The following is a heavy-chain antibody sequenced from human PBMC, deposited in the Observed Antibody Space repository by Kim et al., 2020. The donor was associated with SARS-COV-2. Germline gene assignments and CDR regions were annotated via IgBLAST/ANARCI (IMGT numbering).Heavy chain of an antibody. CDR3: VKVEHYFDSIGSYDTYNYYGMDV. D-gene: IGHD3-22*01. V-gene: IGHV3-30*18. J-gene: IGHJ6*02. CDR1: GFTFNTYG. Sequence: GGSLRLSCEGTGFTFNTYGMHWVRQAPGKGLEWLALITYDGVNEYYVDSVKGRFTISRDNSKNTLYLQMNSLRAEDTAVYYCVKVEHYFDSIGSYDTYNYYGMDVWGQGTTVIVSS. CDR2: ITYDGVNE.